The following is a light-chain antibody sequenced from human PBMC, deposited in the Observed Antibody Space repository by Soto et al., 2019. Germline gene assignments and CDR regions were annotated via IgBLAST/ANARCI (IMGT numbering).Light chain of an antibody. V-gene: IGKV3-15*01. Sequence: EIVMTQSPATLSVSPGARATLSFRASESVGSDLVWYRQKPGQAHRLLIYGAYNRATGVPDRFSGSGSGTEFTLTIRSLQSEDFAVYYCQQYYSTRWTFGQGTKVDI. J-gene: IGKJ1*01. CDR3: QQYYSTRWT. CDR1: ESVGSD. CDR2: GAY.